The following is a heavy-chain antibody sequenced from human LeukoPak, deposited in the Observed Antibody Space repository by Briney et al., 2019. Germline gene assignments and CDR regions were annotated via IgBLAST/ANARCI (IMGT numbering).Heavy chain of an antibody. CDR3: AKSRNYGDFDY. CDR2: ISGSGGNT. J-gene: IGHJ4*02. CDR1: GFIFRSYG. Sequence: PGGSLRLSCAASGFIFRSYGMSWVRQAPGKGLEWVSGISGSGGNTYYVESVKGRFTISRDNSKSTLYLQMNSLRAEDTAVYYCAKSRNYGDFDYWGQGTLVTVSS. D-gene: IGHD4-17*01. V-gene: IGHV3-23*01.